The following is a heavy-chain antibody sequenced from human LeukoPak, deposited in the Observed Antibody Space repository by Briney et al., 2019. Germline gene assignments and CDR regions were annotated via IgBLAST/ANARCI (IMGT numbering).Heavy chain of an antibody. J-gene: IGHJ5*02. Sequence: GGSLRLSCAASGFTFSSFGMSWVRQTPGKGLEWVSAISHSGGSTYYADSVKGRFTISRDNAKNSLYLQMNSLRDEDTAVYYCARGDDFDDYGNWFDPWGQGTLVTVSS. CDR3: ARGDDFDDYGNWFDP. CDR2: ISHSGGST. D-gene: IGHD4-17*01. V-gene: IGHV3-23*01. CDR1: GFTFSSFG.